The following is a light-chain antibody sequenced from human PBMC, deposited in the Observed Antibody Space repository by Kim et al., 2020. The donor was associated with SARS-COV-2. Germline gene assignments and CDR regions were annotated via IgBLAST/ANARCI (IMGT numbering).Light chain of an antibody. J-gene: IGKJ2*01. CDR2: GAS. CDR1: QSVNSDY. CDR3: QLYGSSPLMYT. Sequence: RVETDTFSCRASQSVNSDYLAWYQPIPGQPPRLLIFGASSRATGIPDRFSGSGSGTDFTLAISRLEPEDFAVYYCQLYGSSPLMYTFGQGTKLEI. V-gene: IGKV3-20*01.